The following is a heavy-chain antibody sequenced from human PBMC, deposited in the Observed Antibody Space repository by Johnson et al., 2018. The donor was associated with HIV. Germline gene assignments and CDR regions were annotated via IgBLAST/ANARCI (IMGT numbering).Heavy chain of an antibody. D-gene: IGHD1-1*01. CDR1: GFTFDDYG. Sequence: EVQLVESGGGVVRPGGSLRLSCAASGFTFDDYGMSWVRQAPGKGLEWVSGINWNGGNTNYADSVKGRFTISRDNSKNTLYLQMNSLRTEDTAVYYCAKDLRTTGAFDIWGQGTMVTVSS. CDR2: INWNGGNT. CDR3: AKDLRTTGAFDI. V-gene: IGHV3-20*04. J-gene: IGHJ3*02.